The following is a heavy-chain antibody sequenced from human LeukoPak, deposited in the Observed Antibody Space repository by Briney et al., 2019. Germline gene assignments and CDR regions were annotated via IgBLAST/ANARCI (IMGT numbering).Heavy chain of an antibody. CDR1: GFTFDDYA. V-gene: IGHV3-9*01. Sequence: GGSLRLSCAASGFTFDDYAMHWVRQAPGKGLEWVSGISWNSGSIGYADSVKGRFTISRDNAKNSLYLQMNSLRAEDTAVYYCAREKGYSSGWYSAWGQGTLVTVSS. CDR3: AREKGYSSGWYSA. J-gene: IGHJ4*02. D-gene: IGHD6-19*01. CDR2: ISWNSGSI.